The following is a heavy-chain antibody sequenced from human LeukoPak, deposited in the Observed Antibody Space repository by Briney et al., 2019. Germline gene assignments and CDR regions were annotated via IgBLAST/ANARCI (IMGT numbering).Heavy chain of an antibody. J-gene: IGHJ5*02. Sequence: PGGSLRLSCAASGFTFSSYGMHWVRQAPGKGLEWVAVIWYDGSNKYYADSVKGRFTISRDNSKNTLYLQMNSLRAEDTAVYYRARDGYCSSTSCPTGWFDPWGQGTLVTVSS. CDR1: GFTFSSYG. D-gene: IGHD2-2*03. CDR2: IWYDGSNK. V-gene: IGHV3-33*01. CDR3: ARDGYCSSTSCPTGWFDP.